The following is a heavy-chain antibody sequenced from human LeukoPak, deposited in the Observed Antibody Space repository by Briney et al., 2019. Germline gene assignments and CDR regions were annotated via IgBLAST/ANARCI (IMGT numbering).Heavy chain of an antibody. CDR2: IYTSGST. CDR3: ARGSAYGDYVDY. D-gene: IGHD4-17*01. V-gene: IGHV4-61*02. Sequence: SETLSLTCTVSGGSISSGSYYWSWIRQPAGKGLEWIGRIYTSGSTNYNPSLKSRVTISVDTSKNQFSLKLSSVTAADTAVYYCARGSAYGDYVDYWGQGTLVTVSS. J-gene: IGHJ4*02. CDR1: GGSISSGSYY.